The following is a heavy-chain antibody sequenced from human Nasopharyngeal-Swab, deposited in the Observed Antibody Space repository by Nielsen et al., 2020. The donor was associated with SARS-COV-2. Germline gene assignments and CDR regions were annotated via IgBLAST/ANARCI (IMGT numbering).Heavy chain of an antibody. V-gene: IGHV4-59*13. J-gene: IGHJ4*02. Sequence: SETLSLTCTVSGGSISNYWSWIRQPPAKGLEWIGYIYYSGSTNYNPSLKSRVTISVDTSKNQFSLKLSSVTAADTAVYYCARGFDYWGQGTLVTVSS. CDR1: GGSISNY. CDR2: IYYSGST. CDR3: ARGFDY.